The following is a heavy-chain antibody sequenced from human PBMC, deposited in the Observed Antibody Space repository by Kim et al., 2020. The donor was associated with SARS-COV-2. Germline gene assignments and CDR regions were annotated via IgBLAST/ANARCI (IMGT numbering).Heavy chain of an antibody. J-gene: IGHJ6*02. CDR3: ARGIMITFGGVYGMDV. CDR2: MNPNSGNT. V-gene: IGHV1-8*01. D-gene: IGHD3-16*01. Sequence: ASVKVSCKASGYTFTSYDINWVRQATGQGLEWMGWMNPNSGNTGYAQKFQGRVTMTRNTSISTAYMELSSLRSEDTAVYYCARGIMITFGGVYGMDVWGQGTTVTVSS. CDR1: GYTFTSYD.